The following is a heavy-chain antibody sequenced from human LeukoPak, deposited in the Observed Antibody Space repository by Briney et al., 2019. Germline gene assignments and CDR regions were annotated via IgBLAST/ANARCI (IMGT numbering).Heavy chain of an antibody. D-gene: IGHD6-13*01. CDR2: ISYDGSNK. CDR3: AKDQTHAPSSS. V-gene: IGHV3-30*18. CDR1: GFTFSSYG. Sequence: GGSLRLSCAASGFTFSSYGMHWVRQAPGKGLEWVAVISYDGSNKYYADSVKSRFTISRDNSKNTLYLQMNSLRAEDTAVYYCAKDQTHAPSSSWGEGTLVTVSS. J-gene: IGHJ4*02.